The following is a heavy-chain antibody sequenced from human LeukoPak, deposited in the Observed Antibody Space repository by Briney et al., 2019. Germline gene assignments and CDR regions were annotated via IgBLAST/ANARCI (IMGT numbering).Heavy chain of an antibody. D-gene: IGHD6-19*01. CDR3: ARGMQWLVLGD. Sequence: PGGSLRLSCAASGFTVSSNYMSWVRQAPGKGLEWVSVIYSGGSTYYADSVKGRFTISRGNSKNTLYLQMNSLRAEDTAVYYCARGMQWLVLGDWGQGTLVTVSS. CDR2: IYSGGST. V-gene: IGHV3-53*01. CDR1: GFTVSSNY. J-gene: IGHJ4*02.